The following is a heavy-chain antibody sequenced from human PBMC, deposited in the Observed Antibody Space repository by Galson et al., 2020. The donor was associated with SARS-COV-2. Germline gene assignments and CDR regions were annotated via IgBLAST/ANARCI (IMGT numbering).Heavy chain of an antibody. D-gene: IGHD3-10*01. CDR1: RYTLTSHG. CDR2: ISTYNGYP. CDR3: ARDFWYYASGSEY. J-gene: IGHJ4*02. V-gene: IGHV1-18*01. Sequence: ASVPVSCKASRYTLTSHGISWVRQAPGQGLEWMGWISTYNGYPYYAPKVQGRITMTTDTSTSTAYMELRSLRSDDTAVYYCARDFWYYASGSEYWGQGTLVTVSS.